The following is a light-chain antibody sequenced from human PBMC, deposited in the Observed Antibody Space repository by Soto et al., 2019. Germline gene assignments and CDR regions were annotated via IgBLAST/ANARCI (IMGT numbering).Light chain of an antibody. V-gene: IGKV3D-15*01. J-gene: IGKJ1*01. CDR1: HSISTY. CDR3: HQYDSSTRT. CDR2: DAS. Sequence: DIDITQSPSSLSASLGERATITCRASHSISTYLTWYQQKPGKAPRLLIYDASARAHGVPARFSGSGSGTKFTLTIISLEPDDFAAYYCHQYDSSTRTFGQGTKVDIK.